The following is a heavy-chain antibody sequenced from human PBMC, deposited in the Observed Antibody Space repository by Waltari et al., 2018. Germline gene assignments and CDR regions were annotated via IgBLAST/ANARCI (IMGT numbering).Heavy chain of an antibody. V-gene: IGHV1-69*13. CDR2: IILIFGTA. CDR3: ARDRGDGYNQYNWFDP. D-gene: IGHD3-10*01. CDR1: GGTFSSYA. Sequence: QVQLVQSGAEVKKPGSSVKVSCKASGGTFSSYAISWVRQAPGQGLEWMGGIILIFGTANYAQKFQGRVTITADESTSTAYMELSSLRSEDTAVYYCARDRGDGYNQYNWFDPWGQGTLVTVSS. J-gene: IGHJ5*02.